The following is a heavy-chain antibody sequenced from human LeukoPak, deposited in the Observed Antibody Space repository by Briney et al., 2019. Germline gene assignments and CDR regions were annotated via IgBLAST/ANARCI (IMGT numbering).Heavy chain of an antibody. Sequence: GGSLRLSCAASGFTFDDYTMHWVRQAPGKGLEWVSLISWDGGSTYYADSVKGRFTISRDNSKNSLYLQMNSLRTEDTALYYCAKDSPYGMDVWGQGTTVTVSS. CDR3: AKDSPYGMDV. J-gene: IGHJ6*02. CDR2: ISWDGGST. CDR1: GFTFDDYT. V-gene: IGHV3-43*01.